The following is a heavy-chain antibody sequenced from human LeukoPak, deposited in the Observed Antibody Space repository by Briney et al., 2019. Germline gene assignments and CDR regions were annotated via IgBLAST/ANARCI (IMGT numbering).Heavy chain of an antibody. CDR1: GFTFDDYA. D-gene: IGHD6-13*01. Sequence: GGSLRLSCAASGFTFDDYAMHWVRQAPGKGLEWVSGISWNSGSIGYADSVKGRFTISRDNAKNSLYLQMNSLRAEDTALYYCAKDISVGSIAAAGTNYYYGMDVWGQGTTVTVSS. V-gene: IGHV3-9*01. J-gene: IGHJ6*02. CDR2: ISWNSGSI. CDR3: AKDISVGSIAAAGTNYYYGMDV.